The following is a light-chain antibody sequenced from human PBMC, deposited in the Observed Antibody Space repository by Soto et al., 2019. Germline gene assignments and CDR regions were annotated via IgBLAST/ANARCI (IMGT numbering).Light chain of an antibody. J-gene: IGLJ2*01. CDR1: SSDVGSYNL. V-gene: IGLV2-23*01. CDR2: EDS. Sequence: QSVLTQPASVSGSPGQSITISCTGTSSDVGSYNLVSWYQQHPGKVPKLMIYEDSKRPSGISSRFSGSKSGNTASLSISGLQAEDEADYYCCSYAGSSTVVFGGGTKLTFL. CDR3: CSYAGSSTVV.